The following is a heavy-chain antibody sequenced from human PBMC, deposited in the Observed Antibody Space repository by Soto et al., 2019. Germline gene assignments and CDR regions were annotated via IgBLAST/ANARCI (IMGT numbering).Heavy chain of an antibody. J-gene: IGHJ6*02. CDR2: ISYDGSNK. V-gene: IGHV3-30-3*01. Sequence: GGSLRLSCAASGFTFSSYAMHWVRQAPGKGLEWVAVISYDGSNKYYADYVKGRFTISRDNSKKTLYLQMNSLRAEDMAVYYCARDLVVTAMVNLIAYYYYYGMDVWGQGTTVTVSS. CDR3: ARDLVVTAMVNLIAYYYYYGMDV. D-gene: IGHD5-18*01. CDR1: GFTFSSYA.